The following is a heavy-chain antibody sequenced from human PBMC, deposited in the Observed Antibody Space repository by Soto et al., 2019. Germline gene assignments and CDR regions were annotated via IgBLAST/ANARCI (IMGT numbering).Heavy chain of an antibody. CDR2: IKSKTDGGTT. CDR1: GLTFSNAW. V-gene: IGHV3-15*07. Sequence: VGSLRLSCAASGLTFSNAWMNWVRQAPGKGLEWVGRIKSKTDGGTTDYAAPVKGRFTISRDDSKNTLYLQMNSLKTEDTAVYYCTTESGYPGYYYYGMDVWGQGTTVTVSS. J-gene: IGHJ6*02. CDR3: TTESGYPGYYYYGMDV. D-gene: IGHD3-22*01.